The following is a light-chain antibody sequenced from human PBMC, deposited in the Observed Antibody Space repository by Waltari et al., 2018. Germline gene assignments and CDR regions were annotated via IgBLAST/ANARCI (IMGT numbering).Light chain of an antibody. Sequence: EIVMTQSPATLSVSPGERATLSCRASQSVSSNLAWYQPKPGQAPRLLTYGASTRATGIPARFSGSGSGTEFTLTISSLQSEDFAVYYCQQYNNWPRTFGQGTKLEIK. V-gene: IGKV3-15*01. CDR1: QSVSSN. CDR2: GAS. CDR3: QQYNNWPRT. J-gene: IGKJ2*01.